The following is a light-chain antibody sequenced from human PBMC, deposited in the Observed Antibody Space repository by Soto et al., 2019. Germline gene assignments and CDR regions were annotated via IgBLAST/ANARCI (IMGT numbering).Light chain of an antibody. Sequence: DIQMTQSPSSLSTSLGARVTITFPASQNIEVYLNWYQKKPGKAPKLLIHAASSLHSGVPSTFSGSGSGTDFALTISSLQHEDFATYYCHQTAANPWTFAQGTKVDIK. CDR3: HQTAANPWT. V-gene: IGKV1-39*01. CDR1: QNIEVY. CDR2: AAS. J-gene: IGKJ1*01.